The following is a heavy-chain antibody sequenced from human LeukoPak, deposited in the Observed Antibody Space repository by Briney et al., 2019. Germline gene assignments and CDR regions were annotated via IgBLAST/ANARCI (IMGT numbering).Heavy chain of an antibody. CDR1: GGSISSYY. CDR2: IYYSGST. D-gene: IGHD3-10*01. V-gene: IGHV4-59*01. Sequence: SGTLSLTCTVSGGSISSYYWSWIRQPPGKGLEWIGYIYYSGSTNYNPSLKSRVTISVDTSKNQFSLKLSSVTAADTAVYYCAREGLYGSGSDAFDIWGQGTMVTVSS. CDR3: AREGLYGSGSDAFDI. J-gene: IGHJ3*02.